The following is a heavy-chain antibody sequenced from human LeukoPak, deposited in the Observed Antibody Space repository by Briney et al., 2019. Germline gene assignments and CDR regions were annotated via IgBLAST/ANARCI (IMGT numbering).Heavy chain of an antibody. CDR2: IWYDGSNK. D-gene: IGHD3-3*01. J-gene: IGHJ6*03. CDR3: AKGYYDFWSGYYYYYYMDV. Sequence: GGSLRLSCAASGFTFSSYVMHWVRQAPGKGLEWVAVIWYDGSNKYYADSVKGRFTISRDNSKNTLYLQMNSLRAEDTAVYYCAKGYYDFWSGYYYYYYMDVWGKGTTVTVSS. V-gene: IGHV3-33*06. CDR1: GFTFSSYV.